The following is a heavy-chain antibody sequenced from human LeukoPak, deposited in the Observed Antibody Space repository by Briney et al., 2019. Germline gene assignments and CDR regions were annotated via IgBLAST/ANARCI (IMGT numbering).Heavy chain of an antibody. V-gene: IGHV3-64*01. CDR1: GFTFSSDA. Sequence: GGSLRLSCVASGFTFSSDAMHWVRQAPGKGLEYVSAISSSGGSTYYGNSVKGRFTTSRDNSKNTLYLQMGSLRAEDMAVYCCARSRGDPQVYWYFDLWGRGTLVTVSS. CDR2: ISSSGGST. D-gene: IGHD3-10*01. CDR3: ARSRGDPQVYWYFDL. J-gene: IGHJ2*01.